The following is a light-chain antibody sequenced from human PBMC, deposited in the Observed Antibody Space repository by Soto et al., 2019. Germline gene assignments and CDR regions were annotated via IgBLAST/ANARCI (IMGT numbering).Light chain of an antibody. Sequence: QSALTQPRSVSGSPGQSVTISCTGTSSDVGGYNYVSWYQQHPGKAPKLMIYDVSERPSGVPDRFSGSKSGNTASLTISGRQAEDEADYYCCSYAGRYVFGTGTKLTVL. CDR1: SSDVGGYNY. CDR2: DVS. CDR3: CSYAGRYV. J-gene: IGLJ1*01. V-gene: IGLV2-11*01.